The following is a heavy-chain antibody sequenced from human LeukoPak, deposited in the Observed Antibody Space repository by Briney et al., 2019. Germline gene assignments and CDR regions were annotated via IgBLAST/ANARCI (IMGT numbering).Heavy chain of an antibody. J-gene: IGHJ4*02. CDR3: AREDPRWLQLDY. D-gene: IGHD5-24*01. V-gene: IGHV3-48*01. CDR2: ISSSSRTI. Sequence: PGGSLRLSCAVSGFTFSNAWMTWFRQAPGKGLEWVSYISSSSRTIYYADSVKGRFTISRDNAKNSLYLQMNSLRAEDTAVYYCAREDPRWLQLDYWGQGTLVTVSS. CDR1: GFTFSNAW.